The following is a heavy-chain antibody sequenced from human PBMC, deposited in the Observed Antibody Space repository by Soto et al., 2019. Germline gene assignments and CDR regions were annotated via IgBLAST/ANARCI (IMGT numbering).Heavy chain of an antibody. J-gene: IGHJ3*02. V-gene: IGHV4-30-2*01. Sequence: PSETLSLTCAVSGGSISSGGYSWSWIRQPPGKGLEWIGYIYHSGSTYYNPSLKSRVTISVDRSKNQFSLKLSSVTAADTAVYYCARGNWFGELLGDAFDIWGQGTMVTVSS. CDR3: ARGNWFGELLGDAFDI. CDR1: GGSISSGGYS. D-gene: IGHD3-10*01. CDR2: IYHSGST.